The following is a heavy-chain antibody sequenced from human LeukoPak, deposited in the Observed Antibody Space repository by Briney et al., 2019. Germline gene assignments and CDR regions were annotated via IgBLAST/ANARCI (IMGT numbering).Heavy chain of an antibody. J-gene: IGHJ6*03. Sequence: SQTLSLTCTVSGGSISSGSYYWSWIRQPAGKGLEWIGRIYTSGSTNYNPSLKSRVTISVDTSKNQFSLKLSSVTAADTAVYYCARVEEGYGSGRRENYYYYYMDVWGKGTTVTISS. CDR2: IYTSGST. CDR3: ARVEEGYGSGRRENYYYYYMDV. CDR1: GGSISSGSYY. V-gene: IGHV4-61*02. D-gene: IGHD3-10*01.